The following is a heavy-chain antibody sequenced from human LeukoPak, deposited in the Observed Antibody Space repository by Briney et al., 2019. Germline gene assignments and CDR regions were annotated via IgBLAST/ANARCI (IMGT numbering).Heavy chain of an antibody. CDR1: GFTFRTYG. CDR3: AKGNYYSNYDMDV. Sequence: GGSLRLSCAASGFTFRTYGMHWVRQAPGKGLEWVAVIWYDGSKKYYADSVKGRFTISRDNSKNTLYVQMDSLRAEDTAVYYCAKGNYYSNYDMDVWGQGTTVIVSS. CDR2: IWYDGSKK. J-gene: IGHJ6*02. V-gene: IGHV3-33*06.